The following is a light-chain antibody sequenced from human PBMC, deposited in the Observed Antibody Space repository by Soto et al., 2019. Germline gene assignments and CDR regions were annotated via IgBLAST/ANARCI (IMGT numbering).Light chain of an antibody. Sequence: QSALTQPASVSGSPGQSITISCTGTSSDVGGYNYVSWYQQHPGKAPKLMIYDVSNRPSGVSNRFSGSKSGNTASLTISGLQAEDEADYYCSSYTSSSTIGVFGPGTKLTVL. V-gene: IGLV2-14*01. J-gene: IGLJ1*01. CDR2: DVS. CDR3: SSYTSSSTIGV. CDR1: SSDVGGYNY.